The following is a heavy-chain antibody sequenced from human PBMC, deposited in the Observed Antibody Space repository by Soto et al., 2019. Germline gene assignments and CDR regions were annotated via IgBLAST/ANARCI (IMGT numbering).Heavy chain of an antibody. D-gene: IGHD2-2*01. CDR3: AGYCSSSICPEDHYFALEV. CDR2: IIPIFGTA. V-gene: IGHV1-69*13. Sequence: SVKVSCKASGGTFSSYAISWVRQAPGQGLEWMGGIIPIFGTANYAQKFQGRVTITADESTSTAYMELSSLSAADTARYFCAGYCSSSICPEDHYFALEVWGQGTTVTASS. CDR1: GGTFSSYA. J-gene: IGHJ6*02.